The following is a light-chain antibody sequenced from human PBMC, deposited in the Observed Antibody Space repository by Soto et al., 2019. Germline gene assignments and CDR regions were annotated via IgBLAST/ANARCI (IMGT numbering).Light chain of an antibody. J-gene: IGKJ1*01. CDR3: QQHSHWPPWT. CDR2: GAS. V-gene: IGKV3-11*01. CDR1: QGIGDT. Sequence: EVVMRQSPATLSVSPGEGATLSCRASQGIGDTLAWYQHKPGQTPRLLIYGASNRATGIPARFSGSGSGTDFTLTISNLEPEDFAVYYCQQHSHWPPWTFGQGTRVEIQ.